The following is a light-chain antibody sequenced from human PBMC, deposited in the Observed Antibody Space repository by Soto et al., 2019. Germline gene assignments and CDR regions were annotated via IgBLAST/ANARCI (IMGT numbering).Light chain of an antibody. CDR1: QSISSW. CDR2: KAS. CDR3: QQYNNHPYT. J-gene: IGKJ2*01. V-gene: IGKV1-5*03. Sequence: DIQMTQSPSNLSSSVGDRVTITCRASQSISSWLAWYQQKPGRAPKLLIYKASSLESGVPSRFSGSGSGTDFTLTISSLQPDDCAMYYCQQYNNHPYTFGQGTRLEI.